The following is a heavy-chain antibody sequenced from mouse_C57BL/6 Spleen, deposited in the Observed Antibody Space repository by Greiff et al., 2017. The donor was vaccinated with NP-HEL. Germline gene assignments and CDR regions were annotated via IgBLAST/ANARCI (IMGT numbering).Heavy chain of an antibody. D-gene: IGHD1-1*01. Sequence: DVHLVESGGGLVKPGGSLKLSCAASGFTFSDYGMHWVRQAPEKGLEWVAYISSGSSTIYYADTVKGRFTISRDNAKNTLFLQMTSLRSEDTAMYYCARPSYYGNAMDYWGQGTSVTVSS. CDR3: ARPSYYGNAMDY. CDR2: ISSGSSTI. V-gene: IGHV5-17*01. CDR1: GFTFSDYG. J-gene: IGHJ4*01.